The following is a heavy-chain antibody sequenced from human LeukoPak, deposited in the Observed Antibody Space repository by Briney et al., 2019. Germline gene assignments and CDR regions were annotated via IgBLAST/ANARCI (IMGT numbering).Heavy chain of an antibody. CDR3: ASPHHYYGSGSPTSYFDY. CDR1: GGTFSSYA. Sequence: SVKVSCRASGGTFSSYAISWVRQAPGQGHEWMGGIIPIFGTANYAQKFQGRVTITADESTSTAYMELSSLRSEDTAVYYCASPHHYYGSGSPTSYFDYWGQGTLVTVSS. CDR2: IIPIFGTA. V-gene: IGHV1-69*13. D-gene: IGHD3-10*01. J-gene: IGHJ4*02.